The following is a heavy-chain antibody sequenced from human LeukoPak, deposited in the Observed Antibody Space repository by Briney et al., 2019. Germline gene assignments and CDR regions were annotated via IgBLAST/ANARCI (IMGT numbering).Heavy chain of an antibody. J-gene: IGHJ3*02. V-gene: IGHV3-7*03. CDR3: AREGYYYDSSGYYQRGLTFDI. CDR1: GFTFSSYW. CDR2: RKQDGSEK. D-gene: IGHD3-22*01. Sequence: GGSLRLSCAASGFTFSSYWMSWVRKAPAKGLEWVANRKQDGSEKYYVDSVQGRLTTSSDNSKNTLYLQMTSLRAEDTGVYYCAREGYYYDSSGYYQRGLTFDIWGQGTMVTVSS.